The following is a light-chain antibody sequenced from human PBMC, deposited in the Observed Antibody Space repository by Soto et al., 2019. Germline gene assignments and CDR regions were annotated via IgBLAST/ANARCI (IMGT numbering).Light chain of an antibody. V-gene: IGKV1-39*01. CDR2: GAS. CDR3: QQSYISPTA. CDR1: QFISTY. J-gene: IGKJ2*01. Sequence: DIQMTQSPSSLSASVGGRVTITCRASQFISTYLNWYQQKPGKAPNLLIYGASSLQSGVPSRFSGSGSGTDFTLTIGSLQPEDFATYYCQQSYISPTAFGQGTKVDIK.